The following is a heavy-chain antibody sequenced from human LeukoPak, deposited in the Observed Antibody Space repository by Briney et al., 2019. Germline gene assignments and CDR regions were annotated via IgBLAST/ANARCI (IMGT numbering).Heavy chain of an antibody. CDR3: ARDRFGSSWIFDY. CDR2: IYYSGST. CDR1: GGSISSSSYY. J-gene: IGHJ4*02. D-gene: IGHD6-13*01. V-gene: IGHV4-39*07. Sequence: SETLSLTCTVSGGSISSSSYYWGWIRQPPGKGLEWIGSIYYSGSTYYNPSLKSRVTISLDTSKNQFSLKLSSVTAADTAVYYCARDRFGSSWIFDYWGQGTLVTVSS.